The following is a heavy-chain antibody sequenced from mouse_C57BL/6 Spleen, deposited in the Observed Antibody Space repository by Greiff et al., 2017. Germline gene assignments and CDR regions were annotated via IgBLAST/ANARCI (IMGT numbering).Heavy chain of an antibody. J-gene: IGHJ1*03. CDR1: GYTFTSYW. V-gene: IGHV1-7*01. CDR2: INPSSGYT. CDR3: AREGLITTVVVHWYFDV. Sequence: VQLQQSGAELAKPGASVKLSCKASGYTFTSYWMHWVKQRPGQGLEWIGYINPSSGYTMYSQKCKDKAKLTADKSSSTAYMQLSSLTYEDSAGYYCAREGLITTVVVHWYFDVWGTGTTVTVSS. D-gene: IGHD1-1*01.